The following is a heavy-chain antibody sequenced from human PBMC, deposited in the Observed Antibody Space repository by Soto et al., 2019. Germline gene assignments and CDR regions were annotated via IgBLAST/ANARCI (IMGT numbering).Heavy chain of an antibody. J-gene: IGHJ4*02. D-gene: IGHD1-26*01. CDR2: INSYNGDT. CDR3: ARDTPPAELDY. CDR1: GYGFNGHG. V-gene: IGHV1-18*04. Sequence: SATVPCMRCGYGFNGHGIFWVRQARAQGLEWMGWINSYNGDTKYARKYQDRITLTKDKSTRTVYMELTGDDTAVYFCARDTPPAELDYWGQGYLVTVSA.